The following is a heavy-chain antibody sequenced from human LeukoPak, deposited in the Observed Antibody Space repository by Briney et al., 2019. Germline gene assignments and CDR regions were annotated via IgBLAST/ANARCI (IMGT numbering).Heavy chain of an antibody. V-gene: IGHV3-64*01. CDR2: ISSNGGST. J-gene: IGHJ3*02. CDR1: GFTFSSYA. Sequence: PGGSLRLSCAASGFTFSSYAMHWVRQAPGKGLEYVSAISSNGGSTYYANSVKGRFSISRDNSKNTLYLQMGSLRAEDMAVYYCARVGAHDAFHIWGQETMVTVSS. D-gene: IGHD4/OR15-4a*01. CDR3: ARVGAHDAFHI.